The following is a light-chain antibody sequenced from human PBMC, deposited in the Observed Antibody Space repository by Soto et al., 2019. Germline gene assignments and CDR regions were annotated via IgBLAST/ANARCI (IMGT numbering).Light chain of an antibody. J-gene: IGKJ1*01. Sequence: IHMTLSASTLPGSVGNSATITCRASQTISSWLAWYQQKPGKAPKLLIYKASTLKSGVPSRFSGSGSGTESTLTISSLQPDDFATYYCQQYNSYRAFGQGTKVDIK. CDR3: QQYNSYRA. V-gene: IGKV1-5*03. CDR2: KAS. CDR1: QTISSW.